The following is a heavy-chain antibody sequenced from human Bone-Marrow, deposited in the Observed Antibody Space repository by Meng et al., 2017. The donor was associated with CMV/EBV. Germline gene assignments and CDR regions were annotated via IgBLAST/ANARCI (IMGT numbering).Heavy chain of an antibody. V-gene: IGHV1-46*01. CDR3: ARGGREYYDFWSGYYSRDYGMDV. J-gene: IGHJ6*02. CDR1: GYTFTSYY. CDR2: INPSGGST. D-gene: IGHD3-3*01. Sequence: ASVKVSCKASGYTFTSYYMHWVRQAPGQGLEWMGIINPSGGSTSYAQKFQGRVTMTRDTSKNQFSLKLSSVTAADTAVYYCARGGREYYDFWSGYYSRDYGMDVWGQGTTVTVSS.